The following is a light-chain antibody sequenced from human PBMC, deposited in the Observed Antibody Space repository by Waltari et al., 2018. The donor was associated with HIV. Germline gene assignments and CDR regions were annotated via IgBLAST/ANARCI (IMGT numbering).Light chain of an antibody. Sequence: EIVMTQSPATLSVSPGERATLSCRASQSIAKKLAWYQQKPGQAPRLLIYGVSTRATGIPARFSGSGSWTEFTLTISSLQSEDFAVYYCQQYDNWPPWTFGQGTKVEI. J-gene: IGKJ1*01. V-gene: IGKV3-15*01. CDR3: QQYDNWPPWT. CDR2: GVS. CDR1: QSIAKK.